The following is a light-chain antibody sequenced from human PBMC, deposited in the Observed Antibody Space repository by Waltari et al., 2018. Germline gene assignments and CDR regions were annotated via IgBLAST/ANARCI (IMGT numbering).Light chain of an antibody. CDR3: MQALQTPLT. J-gene: IGKJ4*01. V-gene: IGKV2-28*01. Sequence: DIVLTQSPLSLPVTPGEPASISCRSSQSLLHSNVYNSLDWYLRKPGQSPQLLIYLGSNRASGVPDRFSGSGSGTDFTLKISRVEAEDVGVYYCMQALQTPLTFGGGTKVEIK. CDR1: QSLLHSNVYNS. CDR2: LGS.